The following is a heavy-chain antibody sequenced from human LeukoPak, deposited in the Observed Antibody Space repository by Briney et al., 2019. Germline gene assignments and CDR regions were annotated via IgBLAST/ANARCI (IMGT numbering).Heavy chain of an antibody. D-gene: IGHD2-15*01. J-gene: IGHJ4*02. CDR2: IWYDGSNK. Sequence: GGSLRLSCAASGFTFSSYEMNWVRQAPGKGLEWVAVIWYDGSNKYYADSVKGRFTISRDNSKNTLYLQMNSLRAEDTAVYYCAKATYCSGGSCYYYFDYWGQGTLVTVSS. V-gene: IGHV3-33*06. CDR1: GFTFSSYE. CDR3: AKATYCSGGSCYYYFDY.